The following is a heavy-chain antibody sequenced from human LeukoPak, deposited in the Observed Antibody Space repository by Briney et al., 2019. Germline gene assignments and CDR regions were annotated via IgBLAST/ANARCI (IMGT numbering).Heavy chain of an antibody. CDR3: AREDYYDSGSNDY. CDR2: INPSGGST. Sequence: ASVKVSCKASGYTFTSYYIHWVRQAPGQGLEWMGIINPSGGSTNYAQKFQDRVTMTRDMSTSTVYMELSSLRSEDTAVYYCAREDYYDSGSNDYWGQGTLVTVSS. V-gene: IGHV1-46*01. CDR1: GYTFTSYY. D-gene: IGHD3-22*01. J-gene: IGHJ4*02.